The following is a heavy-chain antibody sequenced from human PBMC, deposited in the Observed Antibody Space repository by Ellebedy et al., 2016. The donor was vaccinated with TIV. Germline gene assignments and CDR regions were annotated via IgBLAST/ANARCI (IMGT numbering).Heavy chain of an antibody. CDR2: ISAYNGNT. V-gene: IGHV1-18*04. CDR3: ARGSAAYSSGWYFDY. J-gene: IGHJ4*02. Sequence: ASVKVSCKASGYTFTSYGMSWVRQAPGQGLEWMGWISAYNGNTNYAQKLQVRVSMTTDTSTSTAYMELRSLGSDDTAVYYCARGSAAYSSGWYFDYWGQGTLVTVSS. CDR1: GYTFTSYG. D-gene: IGHD6-19*01.